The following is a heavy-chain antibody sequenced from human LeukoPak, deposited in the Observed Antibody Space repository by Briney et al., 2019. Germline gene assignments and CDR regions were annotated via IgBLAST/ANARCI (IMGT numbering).Heavy chain of an antibody. CDR3: ARDFSMVGPGYFDY. D-gene: IGHD4/OR15-4a*01. CDR1: GGSISSYY. J-gene: IGHJ4*02. Sequence: SETLSLTCTVSGGSISSYYWSWIRQPAGKGLEWIGCIYTSGSTNYNPSLKSRVTMSVDTSKNQFSLKLSSVTAADTAVYYCARDFSMVGPGYFDYWGQGTLVTVSS. V-gene: IGHV4-4*07. CDR2: IYTSGST.